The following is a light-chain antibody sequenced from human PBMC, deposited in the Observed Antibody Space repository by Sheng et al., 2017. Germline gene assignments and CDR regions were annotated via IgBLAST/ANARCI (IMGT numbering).Light chain of an antibody. CDR1: SGHSNYA. J-gene: IGLJ3*02. CDR3: QTWGTGFRV. V-gene: IGLV4-69*01. CDR2: LNSDGSH. Sequence: QPVLTQSPSASASLGASVKLTCTLSSGHSNYAIAWHQQQPEKGPRYLMNLNSDGSHNKGDGSLIASQAPALGLSATSPVSSLQSEDEADYYCQTWGTGFRVFGGGTKLTVL.